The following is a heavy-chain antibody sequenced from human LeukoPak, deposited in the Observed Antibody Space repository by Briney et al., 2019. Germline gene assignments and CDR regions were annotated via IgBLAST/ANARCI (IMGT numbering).Heavy chain of an antibody. J-gene: IGHJ4*02. CDR1: GFTFSSYA. V-gene: IGHV3-23*01. CDR2: ISGSGGST. D-gene: IGHD5-12*01. CDR3: AKARYSGYDAHYFDY. Sequence: GGSVRVSCEASGFTFSSYAMSWVRQAPGKGLEWVSSISGSGGSTYYADSVKGRFTISRDNSKNTLYLQMNSLRAEDTAVYYCAKARYSGYDAHYFDYWGQGTLVTVSS.